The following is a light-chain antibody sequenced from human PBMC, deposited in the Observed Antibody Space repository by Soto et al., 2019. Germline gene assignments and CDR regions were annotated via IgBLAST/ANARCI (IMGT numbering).Light chain of an antibody. CDR3: GSYTSSSNYV. CDR2: SNN. V-gene: IGLV1-44*01. Sequence: QSVLTQPPSASGTPGQRVSISCSGGNSNIGSTAVNWYQQIPGTAPKLLIYSNNERPLGVPDRFSGSKSGTSASLAISGLQSDDEADYYCGSYTSSSNYVFGTGTKVTVL. J-gene: IGLJ1*01. CDR1: NSNIGSTA.